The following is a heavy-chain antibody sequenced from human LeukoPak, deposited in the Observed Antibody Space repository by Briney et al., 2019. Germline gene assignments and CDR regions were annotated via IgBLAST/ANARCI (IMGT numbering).Heavy chain of an antibody. CDR3: ARARYCSGGSCYYFDY. J-gene: IGHJ4*02. D-gene: IGHD2-15*01. Sequence: GGSLRLSCAASDFTFSSYSMNWVRQAPGKGLEWVSSISSSSSYIYYADSVKGRFTISRDNAKNSLYLQMNSLSAEDTAVYYCARARYCSGGSCYYFDYWGQGTLVTVSS. CDR1: DFTFSSYS. V-gene: IGHV3-21*01. CDR2: ISSSSSYI.